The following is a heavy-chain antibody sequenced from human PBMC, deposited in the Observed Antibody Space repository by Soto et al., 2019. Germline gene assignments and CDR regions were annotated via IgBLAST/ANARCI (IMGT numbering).Heavy chain of an antibody. CDR3: ARVGQWLARYYYYGMDV. Sequence: QVQLQESGPGLVKPSGTLSLTCAVSGGSISSSNWWSWVRQPPGKGLEWIGEIYHSGSTNYNPSLKGRVTILVDKSKNQFSLNLSSVTAADTAVYYCARVGQWLARYYYYGMDVWGQGTTVTVSS. CDR1: GGSISSSNW. D-gene: IGHD6-19*01. CDR2: IYHSGST. V-gene: IGHV4-4*02. J-gene: IGHJ6*02.